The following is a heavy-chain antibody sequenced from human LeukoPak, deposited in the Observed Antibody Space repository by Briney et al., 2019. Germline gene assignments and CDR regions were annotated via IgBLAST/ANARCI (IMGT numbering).Heavy chain of an antibody. CDR2: IRYDGSNK. D-gene: IGHD2-2*02. CDR1: GFTFSSYG. J-gene: IGHJ5*02. V-gene: IGHV3-30*02. Sequence: GGSLRLSCAASGFTFSSYGMHWVRQAPGKGLEWVAFIRYDGSNKYYADSVKGRFTISRDNSKNTLYLQMNSLRAGDTAVYYCAKRGYCSSTSCYSPWFDPWGQGTLVTVSS. CDR3: AKRGYCSSTSCYSPWFDP.